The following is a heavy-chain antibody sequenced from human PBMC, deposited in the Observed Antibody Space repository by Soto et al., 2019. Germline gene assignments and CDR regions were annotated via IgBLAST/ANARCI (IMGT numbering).Heavy chain of an antibody. CDR2: TIPIIGPA. J-gene: IGHJ5*02. V-gene: IGHV1-69*01. D-gene: IGHD3-22*01. CDR3: ARDLGTTIAGPPRRETYGGLDP. CDR1: GGTFTYYG. Sequence: QVQLVQSGAEVKRPGSSVKLSCKASGGTFTYYGISWVRQAPGQGLEWMGGTIPIIGPATYAQKFQGRVTITADQSTSTAYMELSGLGSEDTALYYCARDLGTTIAGPPRRETYGGLDPWGQGTLVTVSS.